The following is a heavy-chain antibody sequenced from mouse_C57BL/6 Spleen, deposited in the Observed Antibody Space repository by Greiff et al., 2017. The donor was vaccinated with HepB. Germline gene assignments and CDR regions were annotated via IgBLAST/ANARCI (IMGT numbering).Heavy chain of an antibody. CDR3: VRDRDSLAWFAY. V-gene: IGHV10-3*01. J-gene: IGHJ3*01. CDR1: GFTFNTYA. Sequence: EVQLVESGGGLVQPKGSLKLSCAASGFTFNTYAMHWVRQAPGKGLEWVARIRSKSSNYATYYADSVKDRFTISRDDSQSMLYLQMNNLKTEDTAMYDCVRDRDSLAWFAYWGQGTLVTVSA. CDR2: IRSKSSNYAT.